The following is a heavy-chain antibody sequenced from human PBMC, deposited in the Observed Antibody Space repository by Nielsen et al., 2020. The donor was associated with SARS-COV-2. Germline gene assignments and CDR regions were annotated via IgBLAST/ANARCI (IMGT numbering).Heavy chain of an antibody. CDR2: INSDGSRS. V-gene: IGHV3-74*01. D-gene: IGHD3-22*01. J-gene: IGHJ4*02. Sequence: GGSLRLSCIGSGFTFSDYSMNWVRQAPGKGLMWVSRINSDGSRSAYADAVKGRFIMSRDNARDTLSLQMNSLSVEDTAVYYCVRVRDDGHYYDTGPFDDWGQGALVTVSS. CDR3: VRVRDDGHYYDTGPFDD. CDR1: GFTFSDYS.